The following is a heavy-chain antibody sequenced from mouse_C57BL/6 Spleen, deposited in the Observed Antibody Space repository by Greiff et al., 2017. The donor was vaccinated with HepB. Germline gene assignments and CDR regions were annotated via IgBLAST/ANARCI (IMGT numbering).Heavy chain of an antibody. J-gene: IGHJ2*01. Sequence: VQLQQSGPELVKPGASVKISCKASGYAFSSSWMNWVKQRPGEGLEWIGRIYPGDGDTNYNGKFKGKATLTADKSSSTAYMQLSSLTSEDSAVYFCARDDGNYLWYFDYWGQGTTLTVSS. D-gene: IGHD2-3*01. V-gene: IGHV1-82*01. CDR3: ARDDGNYLWYFDY. CDR1: GYAFSSSW. CDR2: IYPGDGDT.